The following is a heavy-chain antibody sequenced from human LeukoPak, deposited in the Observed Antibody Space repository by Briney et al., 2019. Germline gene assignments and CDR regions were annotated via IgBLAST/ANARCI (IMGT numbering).Heavy chain of an antibody. Sequence: PGGSLRLSCAASRFTFSNYGVNWVRQAPGKGLECVTYINSRSRTIYYADSVRGRLHISRHNAKNSLYLQMNSLKAEDTAIYYCARKVGTPQAFDICGQGRIVSASS. J-gene: IGHJ3*02. D-gene: IGHD1-26*01. CDR1: RFTFSNYG. CDR3: ARKVGTPQAFDI. CDR2: INSRSRTI. V-gene: IGHV3-48*01.